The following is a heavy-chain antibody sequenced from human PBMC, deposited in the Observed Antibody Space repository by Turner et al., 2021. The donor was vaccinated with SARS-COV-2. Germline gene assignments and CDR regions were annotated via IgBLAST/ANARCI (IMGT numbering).Heavy chain of an antibody. CDR2: INNDGNT. Sequence: EAQVVESGGGLIQPGGSLRLSCAASGFSVSSNFMTWVRQAAGEGLEVGPVINNDGNTNYADSVKGRFTISRESSKNTVFLQMNSLRAEDTAVYYCARVDSPTKGFYFDYWGQGTLVTVSS. CDR3: ARVDSPTKGFYFDY. V-gene: IGHV3-66*03. D-gene: IGHD3-3*01. CDR1: GFSVSSNF. J-gene: IGHJ4*02.